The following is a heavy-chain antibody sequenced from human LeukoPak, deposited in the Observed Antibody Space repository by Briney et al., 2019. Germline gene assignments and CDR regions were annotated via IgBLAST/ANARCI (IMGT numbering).Heavy chain of an antibody. J-gene: IGHJ5*02. D-gene: IGHD4-17*01. Sequence: ASVKVSRKASGGTFSSYAISWVRQAPGQGLEWMGRIIPIFGTANYAQKFQGRVTITTDESTSTAYMELSSLRSEDTAVYYCARDRQTYGDYDPWGQGTLVTVSS. V-gene: IGHV1-69*05. CDR3: ARDRQTYGDYDP. CDR2: IIPIFGTA. CDR1: GGTFSSYA.